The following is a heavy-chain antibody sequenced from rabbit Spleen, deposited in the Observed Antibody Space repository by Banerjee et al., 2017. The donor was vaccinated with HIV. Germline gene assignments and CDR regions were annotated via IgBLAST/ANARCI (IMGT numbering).Heavy chain of an antibody. CDR2: IVTSSGST. J-gene: IGHJ6*01. Sequence: ESLEESGGGLVQPGGSLKLSCTASGFSFSSSYWICWVRQAPGKGLEWIACIVTSSGSTYYASWANGRFTISKTSSTTVTLQMTSLTVADTATYFCARDTGSSFSSYGMDLWGQGTLVTVS. CDR1: GFSFSSSYW. V-gene: IGHV1S45*01. D-gene: IGHD8-1*01. CDR3: ARDTGSSFSSYGMDL.